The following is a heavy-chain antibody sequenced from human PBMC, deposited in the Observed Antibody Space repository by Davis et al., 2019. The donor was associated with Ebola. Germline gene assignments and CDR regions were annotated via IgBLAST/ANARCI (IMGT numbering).Heavy chain of an antibody. V-gene: IGHV5-51*01. CDR2: IYPGDSDT. CDR3: ARSSAGTTENWFDP. D-gene: IGHD1-7*01. J-gene: IGHJ5*02. Sequence: GESLKISCQGSGYSFTNYWIGWVRQMPGKGLEWMGIIYPGDSDTRYSPSFQGQVTISADKSINTAYLQWSSLKASDTAMYYCARSSAGTTENWFDPWGQGTLVTVSS. CDR1: GYSFTNYW.